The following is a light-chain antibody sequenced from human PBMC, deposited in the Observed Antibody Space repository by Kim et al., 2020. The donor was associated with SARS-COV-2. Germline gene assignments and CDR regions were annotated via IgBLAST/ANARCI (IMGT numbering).Light chain of an antibody. J-gene: IGLJ2*01. V-gene: IGLV2-14*03. CDR3: SSYTSSSTLL. CDR2: DVS. Sequence: QSALTQPASVSGSPGQSITISCTGTSSDIGNYNYVSWYQQHPGQAPKLMIFDVSNRPSGVSIRFSGSKSGNTASLTISGLQAEDEADYYCSSYTSSSTLLFGGGTQLTVL. CDR1: SSDIGNYNY.